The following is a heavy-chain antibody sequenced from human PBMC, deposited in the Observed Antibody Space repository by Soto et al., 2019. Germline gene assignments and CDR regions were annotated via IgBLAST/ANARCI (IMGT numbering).Heavy chain of an antibody. CDR3: ATGVGYGDPNFDY. Sequence: ASVKVSCKASGYTFSNYAISWVRQAPGLGLEWMGWVGAYNGNTNYAQKVQGRVTMTTDTSTNTGYMELRSLRSDDTAVYYCATGVGYGDPNFDYWGQGTQVTVSS. CDR1: GYTFSNYA. J-gene: IGHJ4*02. CDR2: VGAYNGNT. D-gene: IGHD4-17*01. V-gene: IGHV1-18*01.